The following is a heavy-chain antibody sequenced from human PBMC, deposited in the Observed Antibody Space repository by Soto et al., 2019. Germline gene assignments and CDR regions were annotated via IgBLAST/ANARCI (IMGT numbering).Heavy chain of an antibody. V-gene: IGHV4-39*01. CDR3: AAHDSGGYYAEY. D-gene: IGHD3-22*01. J-gene: IGHJ4*02. Sequence: QLQLQESGPGLVKPSETLSLTCTVSGDSVTISDYYWGWIRQPPGKGLEWIGSIHYSGSTYYNLSLKSRVTISGDTSKKQFSLMLTSVTAADAAVYYCAAHDSGGYYAEYWGQGTLVTVSA. CDR1: GDSVTISDYY. CDR2: IHYSGST.